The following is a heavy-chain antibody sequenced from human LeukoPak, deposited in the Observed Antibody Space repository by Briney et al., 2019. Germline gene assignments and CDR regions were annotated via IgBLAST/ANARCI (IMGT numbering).Heavy chain of an antibody. J-gene: IGHJ4*02. D-gene: IGHD5-12*01. CDR1: GFTFDNYA. CDR2: IRSKIYGGTK. CDR3: VRYSGEAAY. Sequence: GGSLRLSCTASGFTFDNYAMSWFRQAPGKGLEWVGFIRSKIYGGTKEYAASVKGRFTISRDDSKSIAYLPMTSLKSEDTAVYYCVRYSGEAAYWGQGTLVTVSS. V-gene: IGHV3-49*03.